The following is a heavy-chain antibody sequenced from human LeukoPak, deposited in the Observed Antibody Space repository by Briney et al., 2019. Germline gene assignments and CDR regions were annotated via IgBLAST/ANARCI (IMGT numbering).Heavy chain of an antibody. J-gene: IGHJ4*02. Sequence: GGSLRLSCAASGLTFSTYWMHWVRQAPGKGLVWVSRINGDGSDTSYADSVKGRFTISRDNAKNTLYLQMNVLRAKDTAVYYCARDAFGVDKSPFWGQGTLVTVSS. CDR3: ARDAFGVDKSPF. V-gene: IGHV3-74*01. CDR1: GLTFSTYW. D-gene: IGHD3-3*01. CDR2: INGDGSDT.